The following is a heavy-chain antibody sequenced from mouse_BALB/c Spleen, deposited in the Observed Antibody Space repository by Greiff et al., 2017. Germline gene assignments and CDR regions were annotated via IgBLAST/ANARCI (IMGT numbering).Heavy chain of an antibody. V-gene: IGHV3-6*02. CDR3: AREDLGYFDY. CDR2: ISYDGSN. Sequence: EVKLQESGPGLVKPSQSLSLTCSVTGYSITSGYYWNWIRQFPGNKLEWMGYISYDGSNNYNPSLKNRISITRDTSKNQFFLKLNSVTTEDTATYYCAREDLGYFDYWGQGTTLTVSS. CDR1: GYSITSGYY. J-gene: IGHJ2*01. D-gene: IGHD4-1*01.